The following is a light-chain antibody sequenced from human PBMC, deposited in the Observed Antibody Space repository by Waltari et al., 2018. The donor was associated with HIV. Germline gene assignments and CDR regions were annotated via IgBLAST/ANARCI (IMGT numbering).Light chain of an antibody. CDR1: QSIGST. CDR3: HQSSSLPYT. J-gene: IGKJ2*01. Sequence: DIVLTQSPDFQSVTPKEKVTITCRASQSIGSTLHWFQQKPDQSPKLLIKYASQSFSGVPSRFSGSGSGTEFTLTIKSLEAEDAATYYCHQSSSLPYTFGQGTKLEIK. CDR2: YAS. V-gene: IGKV6-21*01.